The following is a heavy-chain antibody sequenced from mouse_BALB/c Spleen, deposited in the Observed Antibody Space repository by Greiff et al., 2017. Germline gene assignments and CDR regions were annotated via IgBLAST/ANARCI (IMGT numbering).Heavy chain of an antibody. V-gene: IGHV1-9*01. J-gene: IGHJ3*01. CDR3: AREDCNYGGFAY. CDR2: ILPGSGST. Sequence: VQLQQSGAELLKPGASVKISCKATGYTFSSYWIEWVKQRPGHGLEWIGEILPGSGSTNYNEKFKGKATFTADTSSNTAYMQLSSLTSEDSAVYYCAREDCNYGGFAYWGQGTLVTVSA. D-gene: IGHD2-1*01. CDR1: GYTFSSYW.